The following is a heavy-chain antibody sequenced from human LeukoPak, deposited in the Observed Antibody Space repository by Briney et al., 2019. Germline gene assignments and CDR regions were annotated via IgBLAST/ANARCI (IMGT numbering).Heavy chain of an antibody. V-gene: IGHV4-61*02. CDR2: IYTSGST. CDR1: GGSISSGSYY. D-gene: IGHD6-13*01. Sequence: PSQTLSLTCTVSGGSISSGSYYWSWIRQPAGKGLEWIGRIYTSGSTNYNPSLKSRVTISVDTSKNQFSLKLSSVTAADTAVYYCARDRDSSSWWGAFDIWGQGTMVTVSS. CDR3: ARDRDSSSWWGAFDI. J-gene: IGHJ3*02.